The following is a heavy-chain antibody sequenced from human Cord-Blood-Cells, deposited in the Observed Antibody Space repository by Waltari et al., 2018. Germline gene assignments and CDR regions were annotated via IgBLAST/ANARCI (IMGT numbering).Heavy chain of an antibody. CDR1: GGSISSSSYY. Sequence: QLQLQESGPGLVKPSETLSLTCTVSGGSISSSSYYWGWIRQPPGKGLEGIGSIYYSGGTFYNPALKSRVTISGDTSKNQFSLKLSSVTAADTAVYYCARLSLWPTNHDYWGQGTLVTVSS. V-gene: IGHV4-39*01. CDR2: IYYSGGT. J-gene: IGHJ4*02. D-gene: IGHD2-21*01. CDR3: ARLSLWPTNHDY.